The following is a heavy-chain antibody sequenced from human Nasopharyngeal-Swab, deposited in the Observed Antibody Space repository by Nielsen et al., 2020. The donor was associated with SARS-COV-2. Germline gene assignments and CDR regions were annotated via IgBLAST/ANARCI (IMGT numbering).Heavy chain of an antibody. CDR3: VRDVIATVTTPPGY. Sequence: GESLKISCAASGFTFSSYWMSWVRQAPGKGLEWVANIKQDGGEKNYVDSVKGRFTISRDNAKNSLYLQMNTLRAEDTAVYYCVRDVIATVTTPPGYWGQGTLVTVSS. D-gene: IGHD4-17*01. J-gene: IGHJ4*02. V-gene: IGHV3-7*01. CDR2: IKQDGGEK. CDR1: GFTFSSYW.